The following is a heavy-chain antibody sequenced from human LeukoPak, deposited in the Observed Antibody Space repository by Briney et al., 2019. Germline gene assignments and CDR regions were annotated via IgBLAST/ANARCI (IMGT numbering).Heavy chain of an antibody. Sequence: PSETLSLTCAVYGGSFSGYYWSWIRQPPGKGLEWIGEINHSGSTNYNPSLKSRVNISVDTSKNQFSLKLSSVTAADTAVYYCARYYDILTGYYYGMDVWGQGTTVTVSS. V-gene: IGHV4-34*01. CDR3: ARYYDILTGYYYGMDV. CDR1: GGSFSGYY. CDR2: INHSGST. J-gene: IGHJ6*02. D-gene: IGHD3-9*01.